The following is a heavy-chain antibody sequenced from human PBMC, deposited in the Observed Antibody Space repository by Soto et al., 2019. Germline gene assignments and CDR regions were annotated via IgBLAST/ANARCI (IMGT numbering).Heavy chain of an antibody. V-gene: IGHV1-69*13. CDR1: GGTLSSYA. J-gene: IGHJ4*02. CDR2: IIPIFGTA. CDR3: ASIEGSGYYYGGPRGFDY. Sequence: GASVKVSCKASGGTLSSYAISWVRQAPGQGLEWMGGIIPIFGTANYAQKFQGRVTITADESTSTAYMELSSLRSEDTAVYYCASIEGSGYYYGGPRGFDYWGQGTLVTVSS. D-gene: IGHD3-22*01.